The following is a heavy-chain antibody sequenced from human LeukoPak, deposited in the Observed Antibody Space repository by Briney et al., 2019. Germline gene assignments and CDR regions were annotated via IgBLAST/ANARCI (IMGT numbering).Heavy chain of an antibody. Sequence: ASVKVSCKASGYTFTGYYMHLVRQAPGQGLEWMGRINPNSGGTNYAQKFQGRVTMTRDTSISTAYMELSRLRSDDTAVYYCARGGSGWYYYFDYWGQGTLVTVSS. D-gene: IGHD6-19*01. V-gene: IGHV1-2*06. CDR3: ARGGSGWYYYFDY. CDR2: INPNSGGT. J-gene: IGHJ4*02. CDR1: GYTFTGYY.